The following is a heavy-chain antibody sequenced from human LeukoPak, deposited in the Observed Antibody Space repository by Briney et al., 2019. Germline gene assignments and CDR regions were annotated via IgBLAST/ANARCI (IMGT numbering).Heavy chain of an antibody. V-gene: IGHV1-24*01. Sequence: ASAKVSCKVSGYTLTELSMHWVRQAPGKGLEWMGGFDPEDGETIYAQKFQGRVTLTEDTSTDTAYMELSSLSSADTAMYYCALNAYCSSNSCWGNYYYYYMDFWGKGTTVTVSS. CDR3: ALNAYCSSNSCWGNYYYYYMDF. J-gene: IGHJ6*03. D-gene: IGHD2-2*01. CDR2: FDPEDGET. CDR1: GYTLTELS.